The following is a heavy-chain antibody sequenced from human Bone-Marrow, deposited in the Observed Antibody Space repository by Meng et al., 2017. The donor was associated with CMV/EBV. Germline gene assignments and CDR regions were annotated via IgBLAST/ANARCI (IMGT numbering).Heavy chain of an antibody. D-gene: IGHD4-11*01. CDR1: GYRFTDYW. V-gene: IGHV5-51*01. J-gene: IGHJ4*02. CDR3: ATLQSAFDY. CDR2: INPGDSNT. Sequence: GESLKISCKGSGYRFTDYWIGWVRQMPGKGLEWMGIINPGDSNTRYSPSFQGQVTISADRSISTAYLQWSSLKASDTAMYYCATLQSAFDYWVQGTLVTVSS.